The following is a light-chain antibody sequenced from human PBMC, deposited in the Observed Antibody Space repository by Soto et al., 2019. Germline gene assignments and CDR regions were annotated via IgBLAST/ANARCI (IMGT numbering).Light chain of an antibody. Sequence: SYELTQSPPVSVAPGMTARITCGGSNIGSKSVNWYQQKPGQAPVLVISDDSDRPSGIPERFSGSNSGYTATLTISRVEAGDEADFYCQVWDTSSNVVFGGGTKLTVL. CDR3: QVWDTSSNVV. V-gene: IGLV3-21*04. CDR2: DDS. J-gene: IGLJ2*01. CDR1: NIGSKS.